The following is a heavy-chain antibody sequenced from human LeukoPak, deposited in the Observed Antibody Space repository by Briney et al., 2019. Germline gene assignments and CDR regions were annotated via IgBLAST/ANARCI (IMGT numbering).Heavy chain of an antibody. V-gene: IGHV4-39*01. CDR1: GGSISSSSYY. D-gene: IGHD3-9*01. CDR3: ARLRYFDWLLWPSGFDY. Sequence: SETLSLTCTVYGGSISSSSYYWGWIRQPPGKGLEWIGSIYYSGSTYYNPSLKIRVTISVDTSKNQFSLKLSSVTAADTAVYYCARLRYFDWLLWPSGFDYWGQGTLVTVSS. J-gene: IGHJ4*02. CDR2: IYYSGST.